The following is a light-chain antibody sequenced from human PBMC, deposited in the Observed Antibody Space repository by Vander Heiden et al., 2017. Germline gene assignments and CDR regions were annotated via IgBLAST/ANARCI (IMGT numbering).Light chain of an antibody. J-gene: IGKJ1*01. CDR1: QSISSY. V-gene: IGKV1-39*01. CDR3: QQSYSTPR. CDR2: AAS. Sequence: DIQMTQSPSSLSASVGDRVTITCRASQSISSYLNWYQQKPGKAPKLLIYAASSLQSGVPSRVSGSGSGTDFTLTISSLQPEDFATYYCQQSYSTPRFGQGTKVEIK.